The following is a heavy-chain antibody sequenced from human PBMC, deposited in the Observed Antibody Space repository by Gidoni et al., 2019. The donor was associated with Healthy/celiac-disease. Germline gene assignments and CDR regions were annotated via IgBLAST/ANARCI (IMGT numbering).Heavy chain of an antibody. Sequence: QLHLQESGPGLVKPSATLSLTCTVSGASISSSSYYWGWIRQPPGKGLEWIGSIYYSGSTYYNPSLKSRVTISVDTAKNQFSLKLSSVTAADTAVYYCARHKTAAALFFDYLGQGTLVTVS. J-gene: IGHJ4*02. V-gene: IGHV4-39*01. CDR3: ARHKTAAALFFDY. D-gene: IGHD6-13*01. CDR2: IYYSGST. CDR1: GASISSSSYY.